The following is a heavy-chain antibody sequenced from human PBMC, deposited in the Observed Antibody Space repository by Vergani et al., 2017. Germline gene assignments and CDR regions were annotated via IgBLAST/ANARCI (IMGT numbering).Heavy chain of an antibody. V-gene: IGHV4-39*07. J-gene: IGHJ3*02. D-gene: IGHD2-8*02. CDR1: GGSISSSSYY. CDR2: IYYSGST. Sequence: QLQLQESGPGLVKPSETLSLTCTVSGGSISSSSYYWGWIRQPPGKGLEWIGYIYYSGSTYYNPSLKSRVTISVDTSKNQFSLKLSSVTAADTAVYYCATVTEAVRPNDAFDIWGQGTMVTVSS. CDR3: ATVTEAVRPNDAFDI.